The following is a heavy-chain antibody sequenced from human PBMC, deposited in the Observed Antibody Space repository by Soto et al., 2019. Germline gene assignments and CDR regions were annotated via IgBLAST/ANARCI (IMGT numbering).Heavy chain of an antibody. J-gene: IGHJ4*02. CDR3: PPISGPGRAVSSAGVFDS. Sequence: PGGSLRLSCVVSGFTFSTYAMSWVRQAPGKGLEWVSAIVGSGAGTYYADSVKGRFTISRDNSKNTLYLQMNSLRAEDTAEYYRPPISGPGRAVSSAGVFDSWGQGTLVTVSS. CDR2: IVGSGAGT. V-gene: IGHV3-23*01. D-gene: IGHD3-10*01. CDR1: GFTFSTYA.